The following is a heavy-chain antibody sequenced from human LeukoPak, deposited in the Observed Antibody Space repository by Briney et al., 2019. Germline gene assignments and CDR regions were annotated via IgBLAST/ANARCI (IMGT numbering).Heavy chain of an antibody. CDR1: GDSINIPGYS. D-gene: IGHD3-10*01. CDR2: LYYTGST. CDR3: TKSDGYGLIRI. Sequence: SETLSLTCNVSGDSINIPGYSWSWIRQLPGKGLEWIGFLYYTGSTYNNPSLKTRVSISRGTSKNQFSLKVISMTAADTAAYYCTKSDGYGLIRICGRGTMVTVSS. J-gene: IGHJ3*02. V-gene: IGHV4-30-4*07.